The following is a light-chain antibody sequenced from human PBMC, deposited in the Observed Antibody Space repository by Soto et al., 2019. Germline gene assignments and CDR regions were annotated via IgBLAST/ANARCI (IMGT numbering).Light chain of an antibody. Sequence: QSALTQPASVSGSPGQSITISCTGTSSDVGDYNYVSWYQQHPGKAPKVMIYDVSNRPSGVSNRFSGSKSGNTASLTISGLQADDEADYYCSSYTRISTLVFGTGTKVTIL. J-gene: IGLJ1*01. CDR2: DVS. CDR1: SSDVGDYNY. CDR3: SSYTRISTLV. V-gene: IGLV2-14*01.